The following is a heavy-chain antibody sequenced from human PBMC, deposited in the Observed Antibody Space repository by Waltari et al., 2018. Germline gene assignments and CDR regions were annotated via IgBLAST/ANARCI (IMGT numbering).Heavy chain of an antibody. CDR3: AREMDDYYDSSGTDY. CDR2: IYYSGST. J-gene: IGHJ4*02. Sequence: QLQLQESGPGLVKPSETLSLTCTVSGGSISSSSYYWGWIRQPPGKGLEGIGSIYYSGSTYHNPSLTSRVTISVDTSKNQFSLKLSSVTAADTAVYYCAREMDDYYDSSGTDYWGQGTLVTVSS. CDR1: GGSISSSSYY. V-gene: IGHV4-39*07. D-gene: IGHD3-22*01.